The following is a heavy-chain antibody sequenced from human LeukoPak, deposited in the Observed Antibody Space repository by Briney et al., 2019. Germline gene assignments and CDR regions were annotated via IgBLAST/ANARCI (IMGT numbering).Heavy chain of an antibody. V-gene: IGHV4-59*01. J-gene: IGHJ4*02. D-gene: IGHD5-18*01. Sequence: AETLSLTCTVSGGSINSYQWSWFRQPPGKGLEWIGNIYYSGSANYNPSLKSRVIISVDTSKNQFSLKLSSVTAADTAVYYCARGRIARLPYFDYWGQGTLVTVSS. CDR2: IYYSGSA. CDR1: GGSINSYQ. CDR3: ARGRIARLPYFDY.